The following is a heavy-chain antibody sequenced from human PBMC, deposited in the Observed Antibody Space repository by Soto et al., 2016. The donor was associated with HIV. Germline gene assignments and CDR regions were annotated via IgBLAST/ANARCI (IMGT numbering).Heavy chain of an antibody. CDR3: ARHPRSSSAWRFXY. J-gene: IGHJ4*02. D-gene: IGHD6-6*01. Sequence: QLQLQESGPGLVKPSETLSLTCTVSGGSISSSSYYWGWIRQPPGKGLEWIGSIYYSGSTYYNPSLKSRVTISVDTSKNQFSLKLSSVTAADTAVYYCARHPRSSSAWRFXYWGQGTLVTVSS. CDR1: GGSISSSSYY. CDR2: IYYSGST. V-gene: IGHV4-39*01.